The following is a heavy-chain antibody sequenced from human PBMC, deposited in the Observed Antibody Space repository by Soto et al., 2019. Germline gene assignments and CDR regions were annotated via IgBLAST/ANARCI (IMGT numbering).Heavy chain of an antibody. CDR1: GGAFSSYA. CDR3: ASSYGTSWYGDY. D-gene: IGHD6-13*01. CDR2: VIPMSGTP. V-gene: IGHV1-69*01. J-gene: IGHJ4*02. Sequence: QVQLVQSGAEVKKPGSSVKVSCKVSGGAFSSYALTWVRQAPGQGLEWMGGVIPMSGTPNYAQKFQGRVTITADESTTTAHMELSSLRSEDTAVYYCASSYGTSWYGDYWGQGTLVTVSS.